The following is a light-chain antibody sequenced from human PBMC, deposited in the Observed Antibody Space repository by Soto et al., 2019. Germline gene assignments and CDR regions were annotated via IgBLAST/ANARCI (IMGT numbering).Light chain of an antibody. CDR3: QQYKNWPPVT. V-gene: IGKV3-15*01. CDR1: QSVSSN. CDR2: GAS. Sequence: EIVMTQSPATPSVSPGERATLSCRASQSVSSNLAWYQQKPGQSPRLLVYGASTRATGIPARFSGSGSGTEFTLTISSLQSEDFAVYYGQQYKNWPPVTFGQGTKVDIK. J-gene: IGKJ1*01.